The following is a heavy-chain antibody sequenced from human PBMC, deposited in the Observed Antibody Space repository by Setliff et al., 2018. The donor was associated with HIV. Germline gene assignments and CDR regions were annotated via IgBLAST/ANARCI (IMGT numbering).Heavy chain of an antibody. V-gene: IGHV4-39*01. J-gene: IGHJ4*02. CDR2: IYSNGRT. CDR1: RDSISSSSDY. D-gene: IGHD6-19*01. CDR3: ARRIAVAKYYFDF. Sequence: PSATLSLTCTVSRDSISSSSDYGGWIRQSSGEGLEWIGTIYSNGRTYYNPSLKSRLTMSLDTSKSQFSLKLRSVTAADTAVYYCARRIAVAKYYFDFWGQGTLVTVSS.